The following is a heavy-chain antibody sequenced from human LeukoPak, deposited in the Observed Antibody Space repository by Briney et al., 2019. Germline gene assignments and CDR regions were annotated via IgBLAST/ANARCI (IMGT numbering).Heavy chain of an antibody. V-gene: IGHV1-18*01. CDR2: ISANNGNT. J-gene: IGHJ5*02. CDR3: ARVGVVVPAAWFDP. D-gene: IGHD2-2*01. CDR1: GYNFGIFG. Sequence: ASVKVSCKASGYNFGIFGISWVRQAPGQGLEWMGWISANNGNTNYAQNLQGRVTMTTDTSTSTAYMELRSLRSDDTAVYSCARVGVVVPAAWFDPWGQGTLVTVSS.